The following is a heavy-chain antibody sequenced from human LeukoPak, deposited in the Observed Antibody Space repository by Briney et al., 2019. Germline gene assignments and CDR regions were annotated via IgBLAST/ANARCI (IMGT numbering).Heavy chain of an antibody. Sequence: GGSLRLSCAASGFTFSSYSMNWVRQAPGKGLEWVSSISSSSSYIYYADSVKGRFTISRDNAKNSLYLQMNSLRAEDTAVYYCARVGGDDAFDIWGQGTMATVSS. D-gene: IGHD3-16*01. CDR3: ARVGGDDAFDI. V-gene: IGHV3-21*01. CDR2: ISSSSSYI. CDR1: GFTFSSYS. J-gene: IGHJ3*02.